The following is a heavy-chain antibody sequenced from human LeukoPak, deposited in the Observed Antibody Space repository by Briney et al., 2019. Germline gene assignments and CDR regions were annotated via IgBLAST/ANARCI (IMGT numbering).Heavy chain of an antibody. Sequence: PGGCLRLSCAASGLTFSSYAMGWVRQAPGKGLEWVSAFSGSGGSTYYADSVKGRFTISRDNSKNTLYLQMNSLRAEDTAVYYCASPPGYGMDVWGKGTTVTVSS. CDR2: FSGSGGST. CDR1: GLTFSSYA. J-gene: IGHJ6*04. V-gene: IGHV3-23*01. CDR3: ASPPGYGMDV.